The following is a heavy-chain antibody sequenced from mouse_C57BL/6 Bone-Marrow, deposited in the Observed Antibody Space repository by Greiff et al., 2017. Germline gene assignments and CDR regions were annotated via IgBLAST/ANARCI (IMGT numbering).Heavy chain of an antibody. D-gene: IGHD2-3*01. CDR2: IDPNSGGT. V-gene: IGHV1-72*01. CDR1: GYTFTSYW. J-gene: IGHJ3*01. CDR3: ARPYDGYYVGFAY. Sequence: KQSCKASGYTFTSYWMHWVKQRPGRGLAWIGRIDPNSGGTKYNEKFKSKATLTVDKPSSTAYMQLSSLTSEDSAVYYCARPYDGYYVGFAYWGQGTLVTVSA.